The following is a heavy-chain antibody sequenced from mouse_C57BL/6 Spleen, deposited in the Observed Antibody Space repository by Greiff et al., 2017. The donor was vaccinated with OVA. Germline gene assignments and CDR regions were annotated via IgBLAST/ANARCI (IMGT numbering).Heavy chain of an antibody. D-gene: IGHD2-2*01. J-gene: IGHJ1*03. V-gene: IGHV5-2*01. CDR3: ARYGYDRYFDV. Sequence: EVQGVESGGGLVQPGESLQLSCESNEYEFPSHDMSWVRKTPETRLELVAAINSDGGSTYYPDTMERRFIISRDNTKKTLYLQMSSLRSEDTALYYCARYGYDRYFDVWGTGTTVTVSS. CDR2: INSDGGST. CDR1: EYEFPSHD.